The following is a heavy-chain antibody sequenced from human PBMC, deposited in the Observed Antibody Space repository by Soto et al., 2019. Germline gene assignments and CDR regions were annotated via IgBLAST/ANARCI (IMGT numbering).Heavy chain of an antibody. Sequence: QVQLQQWGAGLLKPSETLSLTCAVYGGSFSGYYWSWIRQPPGKGLEWIGEINHSGSTNYNPSLKSRVTISVDTSKNQFSLKLSSVTAADTAVYYCARGGRELLDEGTNWFDPWGQGTLVTVSS. D-gene: IGHD1-26*01. CDR3: ARGGRELLDEGTNWFDP. CDR2: INHSGST. CDR1: GGSFSGYY. V-gene: IGHV4-34*01. J-gene: IGHJ5*02.